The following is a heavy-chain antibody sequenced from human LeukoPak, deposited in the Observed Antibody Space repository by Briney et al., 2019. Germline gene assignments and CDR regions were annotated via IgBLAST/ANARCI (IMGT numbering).Heavy chain of an antibody. CDR2: ISYDGGND. CDR1: GFAFNTYT. D-gene: IGHD2-2*01. V-gene: IGHV3-30*04. Sequence: SGGSLRLSCAASGFAFNTYTIHWVRQAPGKGLEWVAVISYDGGNDYYADSVKGRFTISRDNSKNTLYLQMNSLRPEDTAVYYCVRDLGYCSSTSCLYNWFDPWGQGTLVTVSS. CDR3: VRDLGYCSSTSCLYNWFDP. J-gene: IGHJ5*02.